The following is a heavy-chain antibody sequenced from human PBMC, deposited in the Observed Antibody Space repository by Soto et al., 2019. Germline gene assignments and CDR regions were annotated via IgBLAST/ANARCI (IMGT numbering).Heavy chain of an antibody. V-gene: IGHV3-7*04. CDR2: RKQDGVEE. Sequence: GGSLRLSCTASGFTFRNYWMNWVRQAPGKGLEWVASRKQDGVEEHYVDSVKGRFTISGENTKNSLYLEMHSLRAEDTAVYYCARAVLGRYSYGCFDYWGQGTLVTVSS. CDR1: GFTFRNYW. CDR3: ARAVLGRYSYGCFDY. J-gene: IGHJ4*02. D-gene: IGHD5-18*01.